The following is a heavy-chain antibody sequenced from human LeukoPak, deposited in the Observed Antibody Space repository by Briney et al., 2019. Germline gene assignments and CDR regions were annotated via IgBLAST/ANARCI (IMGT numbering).Heavy chain of an antibody. CDR2: INAGNGNT. Sequence: ASVKVSCKASGYTFTSYAMHWVRQAPGQRLEWMGWINAGNGNTKYSQKFQGRVTITRDTSASTAYMELSSLRSEDTAVYYCARDMGDYGDRPLDYWGQGALVAVSS. J-gene: IGHJ4*02. V-gene: IGHV1-3*01. D-gene: IGHD4-17*01. CDR1: GYTFTSYA. CDR3: ARDMGDYGDRPLDY.